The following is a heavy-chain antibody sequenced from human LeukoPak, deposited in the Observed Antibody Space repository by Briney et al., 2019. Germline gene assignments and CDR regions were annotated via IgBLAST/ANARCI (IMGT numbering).Heavy chain of an antibody. Sequence: GASVKVSCKASGYTLTGYYMHWVRQPPGQGLEWMGWINPNSGGTNYAQKFQGRVTMTRDTSISTAYMELSRLRSDDTAVYYCARDRSRFLGLCYFDYWGQGTLVTVSS. D-gene: IGHD3-16*01. V-gene: IGHV1-2*02. CDR2: INPNSGGT. CDR3: ARDRSRFLGLCYFDY. J-gene: IGHJ4*02. CDR1: GYTLTGYY.